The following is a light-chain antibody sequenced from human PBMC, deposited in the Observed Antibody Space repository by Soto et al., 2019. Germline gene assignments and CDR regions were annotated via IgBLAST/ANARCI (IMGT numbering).Light chain of an antibody. Sequence: QSVLIQPPSASGTPGQRVTISCSGSSSNIGSNYVYWYQQLPGTAPKLLSYRDDQTPAGVPARFSASKSGTAASLAISGLRSEDEADYYCASWDDSLQVLFGGGTKLTVL. J-gene: IGLJ3*02. V-gene: IGLV1-47*01. CDR1: SSNIGSNY. CDR2: RDD. CDR3: ASWDDSLQVL.